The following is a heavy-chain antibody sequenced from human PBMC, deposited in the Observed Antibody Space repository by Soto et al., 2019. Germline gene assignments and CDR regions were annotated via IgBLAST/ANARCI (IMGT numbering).Heavy chain of an antibody. CDR1: RFTFSNYG. Sequence: QVQLVESGGGVVQPGRSLRLSCAASRFTFSNYGMHWVRQTPGKGLEWVAVISYDGSNKYYADSVKGRFTISRDNSKNTLYLEMNSLRAEDTAVYYCVKCGYHYLDYWGQGTLVTVSS. CDR3: VKCGYHYLDY. J-gene: IGHJ4*02. D-gene: IGHD5-12*01. V-gene: IGHV3-30*18. CDR2: ISYDGSNK.